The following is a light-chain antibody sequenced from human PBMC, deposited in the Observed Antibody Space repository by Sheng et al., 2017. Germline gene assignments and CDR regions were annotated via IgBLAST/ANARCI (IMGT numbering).Light chain of an antibody. J-gene: IGLJ2*01. Sequence: QSALTQPASVSGSPGQSITISCTGTSSDVGGYSFVSWYQQHPGKAPKLMVYDVSFRPSGVSNRFSGSKSDNTASLTISGLQTEDEADYYCSSYTSSSTRVVFGGGTKLTVL. CDR2: DVS. V-gene: IGLV2-14*03. CDR3: SSYTSSSTRVV. CDR1: SSDVGGYSF.